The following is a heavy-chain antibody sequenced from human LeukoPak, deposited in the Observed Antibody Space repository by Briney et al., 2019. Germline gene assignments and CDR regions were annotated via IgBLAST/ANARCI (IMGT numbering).Heavy chain of an antibody. CDR1: GGSISSYY. CDR3: ARGSGPLYCSGGSCSIRFDP. J-gene: IGHJ5*02. V-gene: IGHV4-59*01. CDR2: IYYSGST. Sequence: SETLSLTCTVSGGSISSYYWSWIRQPPGKGLEWIGYIYYSGSTNYNPSLKSRVTISVDTSKNQFSLKLSSVTAADTAVYYCARGSGPLYCSGGSCSIRFDPWGQGTLVTVSS. D-gene: IGHD2-15*01.